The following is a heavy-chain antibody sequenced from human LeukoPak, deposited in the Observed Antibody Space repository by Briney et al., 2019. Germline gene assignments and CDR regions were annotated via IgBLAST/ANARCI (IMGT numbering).Heavy chain of an antibody. V-gene: IGHV3-53*01. CDR3: TRLLPSSHHFFDS. CDR1: GSTVSNDY. Sequence: GGSLRLSCAVSGSTVSNDYMSWVRQAPGKGLEWVSVIYGGGSTYYADSVRGRFTISRDNSENTLYLQMDSLRAEDTAVYYCTRLLPSSHHFFDSWGQGTLVTVSS. CDR2: IYGGGST. J-gene: IGHJ4*02. D-gene: IGHD6-6*01.